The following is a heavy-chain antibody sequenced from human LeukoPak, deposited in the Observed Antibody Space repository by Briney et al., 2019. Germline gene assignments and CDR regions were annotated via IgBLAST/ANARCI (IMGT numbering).Heavy chain of an antibody. CDR2: ISAYNGNT. J-gene: IGHJ4*02. D-gene: IGHD1-26*01. CDR1: GGTFSIYA. CDR3: ASLYSGSYWFLQY. Sequence: ASVTVSCKASGGTFSIYAISWVRQAPGQGLEWMGWISAYNGNTNYAQKLQGRVTMTTDTSTSTAYMELRSLRSDDTAVYYCASLYSGSYWFLQYWGQGTLVTVSS. V-gene: IGHV1-18*01.